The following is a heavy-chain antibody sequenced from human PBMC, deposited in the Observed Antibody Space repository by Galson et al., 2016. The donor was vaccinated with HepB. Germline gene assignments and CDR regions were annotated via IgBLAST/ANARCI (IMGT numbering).Heavy chain of an antibody. CDR2: IYYTGST. Sequence: ETLSLTCTVSAGSINHYYWSWIRQPPGKGLECLGYIYYTGSTTYDPSLKSRVTISVDTSKNQFSLKLSAVTAADTAVYYCAAAPNWVRGVSYFDYWGHGTLVSVSS. D-gene: IGHD3-10*01. V-gene: IGHV4-59*08. CDR1: AGSINHYY. CDR3: AAAPNWVRGVSYFDY. J-gene: IGHJ4*01.